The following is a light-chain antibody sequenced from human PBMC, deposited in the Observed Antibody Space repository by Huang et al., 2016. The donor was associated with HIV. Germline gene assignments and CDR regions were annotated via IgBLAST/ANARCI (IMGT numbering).Light chain of an antibody. CDR2: DAA. CDR3: QQYNNWPRES. V-gene: IGKV3-15*01. Sequence: IVMTQPPATMSVSPGQRVTLSCRASQSVSNKVAWYQQKPGQAPRLLIYDAAKRAINTPARFSGSGSGTEFTLTINSLQSEDFAVYHCQQYNNWPRESLGQGTKLEIK. J-gene: IGKJ2*03. CDR1: QSVSNK.